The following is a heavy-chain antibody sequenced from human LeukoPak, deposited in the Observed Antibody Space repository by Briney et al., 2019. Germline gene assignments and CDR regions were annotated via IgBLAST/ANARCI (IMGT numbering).Heavy chain of an antibody. V-gene: IGHV3-48*01. D-gene: IGHD3-16*02. J-gene: IGHJ6*03. CDR3: ARDRGGIGYYMDV. Sequence: SGGSLRLSCAASGFTFSSYSMYWVRQAPGKGLEWVSYISSSSSNIYYADSVKGRFTISRDNAKNSFYLQMNSLRAEDTALYCCARDRGGIGYYMDVWGKGTTVTVSS. CDR1: GFTFSSYS. CDR2: ISSSSSNI.